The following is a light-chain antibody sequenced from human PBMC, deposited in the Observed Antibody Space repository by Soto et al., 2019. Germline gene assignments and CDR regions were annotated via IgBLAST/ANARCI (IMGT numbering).Light chain of an antibody. V-gene: IGKV3D-20*02. CDR1: QSVSSSY. CDR2: GAS. Sequence: PGERVTLYCRASQSVSSSYLTWYQQKPGQAPRLLIYGASTRATSIPARFSGSGSGTEFTLTISSLEPEDFAVYYCPQRSNWPPTFGQGTRLEIK. CDR3: PQRSNWPPT. J-gene: IGKJ5*01.